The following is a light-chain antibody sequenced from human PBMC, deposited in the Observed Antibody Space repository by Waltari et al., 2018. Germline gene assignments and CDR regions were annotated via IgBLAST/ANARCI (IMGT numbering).Light chain of an antibody. J-gene: IGKJ3*01. CDR1: QSVSNY. CDR3: QHRRNWQGT. V-gene: IGKV3-11*01. Sequence: EILLTQSPATLSSSPGARATLSCRASQSVSNYLAWYQQKPGQAPRLLISYASTRATGIPARFSGSGSGTDFTLTISSLEPEDFAVYYCQHRRNWQGTFGPGTKVDI. CDR2: YAS.